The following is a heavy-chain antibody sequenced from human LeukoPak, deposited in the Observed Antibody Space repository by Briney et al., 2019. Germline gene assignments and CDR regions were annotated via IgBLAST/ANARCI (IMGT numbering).Heavy chain of an antibody. Sequence: PGGSLRLSCVASGFTFSSKWMHWVRQAPGKGLVWVSTIKPDGSSTTYADSVKGRFTISRGNAKSTLNLQMNSLRAEDTAVYYCESTIGAAATYWGQGILVTVSS. J-gene: IGHJ4*02. CDR3: ESTIGAAATY. CDR1: GFTFSSKW. CDR2: IKPDGSST. V-gene: IGHV3-74*01. D-gene: IGHD6-13*01.